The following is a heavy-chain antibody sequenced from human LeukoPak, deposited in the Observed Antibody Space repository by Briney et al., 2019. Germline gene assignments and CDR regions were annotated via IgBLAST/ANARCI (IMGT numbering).Heavy chain of an antibody. Sequence: KTSQTLSLTCTVSGGSISSGDYYWSWIRQPPGKGLEWIGYIYYSGSTYYNPSLKSRVTISVDTSKNQFSLKLSSVTAADTAVYYCARGRFLEWLLYEYFRSSEYYFDYWGQGTLVTVSS. J-gene: IGHJ4*02. CDR3: ARGRFLEWLLYEYFRSSEYYFDY. CDR2: IYYSGST. D-gene: IGHD3-3*01. CDR1: GGSISSGDYY. V-gene: IGHV4-30-4*01.